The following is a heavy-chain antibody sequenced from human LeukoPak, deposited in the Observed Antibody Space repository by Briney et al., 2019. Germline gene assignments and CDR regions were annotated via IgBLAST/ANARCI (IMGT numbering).Heavy chain of an antibody. D-gene: IGHD3-22*01. CDR1: GFTVSSNC. CDR2: IYMGAST. J-gene: IGHJ6*02. Sequence: GPCLTLSRAASGFTVSSNCTGCARQPARGGMEWVSFIYMGASTSSPASVKGRFTISRDNSKNTLYLQMNSLRAEDTAVYYCARDTYYYDSSGYDYYYGMDVWGQGTTVTVSS. CDR3: ARDTYYYDSSGYDYYYGMDV. V-gene: IGHV3-53*01.